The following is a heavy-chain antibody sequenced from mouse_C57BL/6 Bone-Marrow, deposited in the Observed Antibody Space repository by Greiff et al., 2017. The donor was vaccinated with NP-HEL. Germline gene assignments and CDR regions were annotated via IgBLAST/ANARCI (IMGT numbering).Heavy chain of an antibody. D-gene: IGHD1-1*01. CDR3: ARVHFYYGSSYDYFDY. J-gene: IGHJ2*01. CDR2: ISDGGSYT. Sequence: EVNVVESGGGLVKPGGSLKLSCAASGFTFSSYAMSWVRQTPEKRLEWVATISDGGSYTYYPDNVKGRFTISRDNAKNNLYLQMSHLKSEDTAMYYCARVHFYYGSSYDYFDYWGQGTTLTVSS. V-gene: IGHV5-4*03. CDR1: GFTFSSYA.